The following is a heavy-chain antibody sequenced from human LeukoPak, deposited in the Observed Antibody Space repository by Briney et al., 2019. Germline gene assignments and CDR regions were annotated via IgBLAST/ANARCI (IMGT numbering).Heavy chain of an antibody. CDR3: ARDAGNSGYGCDL. CDR2: IRSSSET. V-gene: IGHV3-48*01. Sequence: GGPLRLSCAASGFIFSQYSMNWVRQALGKGLEWVSHIRSSSETFYADSVKGRFTISRDNARNSLYLQMNNLRGEDTAIYYCARDAGNSGYGCDLWGQGTLVTVSS. CDR1: GFIFSQYS. J-gene: IGHJ5*02. D-gene: IGHD5-12*01.